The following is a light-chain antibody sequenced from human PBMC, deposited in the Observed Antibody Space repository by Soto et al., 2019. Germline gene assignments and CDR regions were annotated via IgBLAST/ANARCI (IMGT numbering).Light chain of an antibody. V-gene: IGLV2-14*01. CDR1: SSDVGAYNY. Sequence: QSVLTQPASVSGSPGQSITISCTGTSSDVGAYNYVSWYQQYPGKAPKVIIFEVRKRPSGVSNRFSGSKSGNTASLTISGLQAEDETDYYCFSYTSSGPYVFGTGTKVTVL. CDR3: FSYTSSGPYV. CDR2: EVR. J-gene: IGLJ1*01.